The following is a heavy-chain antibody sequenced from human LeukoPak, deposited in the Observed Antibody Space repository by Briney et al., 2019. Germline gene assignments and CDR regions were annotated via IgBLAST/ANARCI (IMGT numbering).Heavy chain of an antibody. D-gene: IGHD3-22*01. CDR3: AKGHVTMIVVISPIDY. J-gene: IGHJ4*02. Sequence: GGSLRLSCAASGFTFSSYAMSWVRQAPGKGLEWVSAISGSGGSTYYADSVKGRFTISRDISKNTLYLQMNSLRAEDTAVYYCAKGHVTMIVVISPIDYWGQGTLVTVSS. CDR2: ISGSGGST. V-gene: IGHV3-23*01. CDR1: GFTFSSYA.